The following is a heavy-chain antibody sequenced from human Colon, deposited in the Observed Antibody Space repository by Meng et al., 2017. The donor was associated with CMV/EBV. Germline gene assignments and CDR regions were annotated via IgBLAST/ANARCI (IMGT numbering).Heavy chain of an antibody. CDR2: IGTVGDT. J-gene: IGHJ4*02. Sequence: GGSLRLSCTGSGFTFSTSDFHWVRHPTGKGLEWVSSIGTVGDTYSIGSVKGRFIISREDAQNSVYLQMNGLRDGDTGLYYCARARSPTHFDYWGQGALVTVS. CDR3: ARARSPTHFDY. V-gene: IGHV3-13*01. CDR1: GFTFSTSD.